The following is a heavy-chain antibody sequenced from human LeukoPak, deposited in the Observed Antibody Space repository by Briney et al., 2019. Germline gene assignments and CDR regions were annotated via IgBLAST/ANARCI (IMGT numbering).Heavy chain of an antibody. D-gene: IGHD3-10*01. V-gene: IGHV3-11*01. Sequence: GGSLRLSCATSGFTFSDYYMSWIRQAPGKGLEWVSYISSSGSTIYYADSVRGRFTISRDNAKNSLYLQMNSLRAEDTAVYYCARAVRGVNHYFDYWGQGTLVTVSS. J-gene: IGHJ4*02. CDR3: ARAVRGVNHYFDY. CDR1: GFTFSDYY. CDR2: ISSSGSTI.